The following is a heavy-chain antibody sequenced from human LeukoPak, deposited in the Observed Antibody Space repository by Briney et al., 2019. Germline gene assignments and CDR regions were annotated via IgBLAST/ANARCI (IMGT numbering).Heavy chain of an antibody. V-gene: IGHV3-30-3*01. CDR2: ISDDGSTK. J-gene: IGHJ3*02. CDR1: GLTFSDYA. CDR3: ARVATQYAFDI. Sequence: PGGSLRLSCAASGLTFSDYAMHWVRQAPGKGLEGMAVISDDGSTKYYAASVKGRFTISRDNSKNTLYLQMNSLRAEDTAVYYCARVATQYAFDIWGQGTMVAVSS.